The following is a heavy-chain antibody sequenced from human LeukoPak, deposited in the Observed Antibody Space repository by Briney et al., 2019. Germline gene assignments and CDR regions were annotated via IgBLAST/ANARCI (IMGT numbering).Heavy chain of an antibody. CDR3: ARRLDYSAGTFDY. J-gene: IGHJ4*02. D-gene: IGHD3-16*01. V-gene: IGHV3-53*01. CDR2: IYDNNST. Sequence: PGGSLRLSCAVSGFTVSSNDMNWVRQAPGKGLEWVSIIYDNNSTYYADSVKGRFTISRGNSKNTLYLQMNSLRAEDTAVYYCARRLDYSAGTFDYWGQGTLVTVSS. CDR1: GFTVSSND.